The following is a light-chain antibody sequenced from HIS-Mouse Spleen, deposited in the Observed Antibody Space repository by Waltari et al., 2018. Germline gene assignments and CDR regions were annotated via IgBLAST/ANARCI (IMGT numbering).Light chain of an antibody. CDR2: EVS. CDR3: SSYTSSSTV. V-gene: IGLV2-14*01. J-gene: IGLJ2*01. CDR1: SSDVGGYNY. Sequence: QSALTQPASVSGSPGQSITISCTGTSSDVGGYNYVSWYQQHPGKAPKLMIYEVSNRPSGVSNRVSGSKSGNTASLTSSGLQAEDEADYYCSSYTSSSTVFGGGTKLTVL.